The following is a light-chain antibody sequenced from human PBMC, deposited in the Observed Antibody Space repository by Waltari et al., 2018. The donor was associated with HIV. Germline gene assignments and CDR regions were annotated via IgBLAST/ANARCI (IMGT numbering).Light chain of an antibody. CDR1: RLGDRY. Sequence: SYELPQPPSVSVSPGQTAPITCPGDRLGDRYTAWYQQRPGQSPVLVIYQDSKRPSGIPERFSGSNSRNTATLTITETQALDEADYYCQAWDSSTAEVFGGGTKLTVL. CDR3: QAWDSSTAEV. J-gene: IGLJ2*01. CDR2: QDS. V-gene: IGLV3-1*01.